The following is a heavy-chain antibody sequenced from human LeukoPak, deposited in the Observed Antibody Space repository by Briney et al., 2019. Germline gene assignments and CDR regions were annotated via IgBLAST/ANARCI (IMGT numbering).Heavy chain of an antibody. D-gene: IGHD1-1*01. CDR3: ARESEHVLSAAGNFDH. J-gene: IGHJ4*02. V-gene: IGHV1-69*13. CDR2: LIPAFQKA. Sequence: SVKVSCKVSGGTFNDYAISWVRQAPGQGLEWLGGLIPAFQKANYAQKFQGRVTITADESTSTAYMEITRLTSEDTAIYYCARESEHVLSAAGNFDHWGQGTRVTVSS. CDR1: GGTFNDYA.